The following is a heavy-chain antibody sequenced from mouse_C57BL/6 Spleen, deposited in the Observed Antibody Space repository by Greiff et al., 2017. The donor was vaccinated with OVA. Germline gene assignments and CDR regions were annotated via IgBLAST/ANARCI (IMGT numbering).Heavy chain of an antibody. CDR2: IDPENGDT. Sequence: VQLQQSGAELVRPGASVKLSCTASGFNIKDDYMHWVKQRPEQGLEWIGWIDPENGDTEYASKFQGKATITADTSSNTAYLQLSSLTSEDTAVYYCTTAQATSCFDYWGQGTTLTVSS. D-gene: IGHD3-2*02. CDR1: GFNIKDDY. CDR3: TTAQATSCFDY. V-gene: IGHV14-4*01. J-gene: IGHJ2*01.